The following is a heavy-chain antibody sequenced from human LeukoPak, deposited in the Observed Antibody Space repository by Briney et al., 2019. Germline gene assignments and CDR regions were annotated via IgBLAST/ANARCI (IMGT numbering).Heavy chain of an antibody. J-gene: IGHJ3*02. D-gene: IGHD3-3*01. Sequence: GGSLRLSCAASGFTFSYHWMTWVRQAPGKGLEWVANIKNDGAVKNYVDSVKGRFTISRDNAKNSLYLQMNSLRAEDTAVYYCARTSDFWSGFDAFDIWGQGTMVTVSS. CDR1: GFTFSYHW. CDR3: ARTSDFWSGFDAFDI. V-gene: IGHV3-7*01. CDR2: IKNDGAVK.